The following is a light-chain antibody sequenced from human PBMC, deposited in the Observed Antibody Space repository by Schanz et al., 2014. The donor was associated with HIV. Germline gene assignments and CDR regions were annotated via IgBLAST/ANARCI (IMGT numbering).Light chain of an antibody. CDR3: QQYNDYSCT. J-gene: IGKJ2*02. CDR2: SAS. V-gene: IGKV1-27*01. CDR1: QGISNY. Sequence: DILMTQSPASLSASVGDRVTFTCRASQGISNYLAWFQQKPRKVPKLLIYSASTLQSGVPSRFSGSGSGTNFSLTISSLQPEDVATYYCQQYNDYSCTFGQGTKLDFK.